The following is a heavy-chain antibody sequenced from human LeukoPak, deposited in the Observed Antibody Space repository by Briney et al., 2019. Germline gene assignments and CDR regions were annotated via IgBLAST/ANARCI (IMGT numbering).Heavy chain of an antibody. CDR2: ISGSGGST. D-gene: IGHD1/OR15-1a*01. CDR1: GFTFSSYA. V-gene: IGHV3-23*01. J-gene: IGHJ4*02. Sequence: GGPLRLSCAASGFTFSSYAMSWVRQAPGKGLEWVSAISGSGGSTYYADSVKGRFTISRDNSKNTLYLQMNSLRAEDTAVYYCANSVNIWSVKGNKHYFDYWGQGTLVTVSS. CDR3: ANSVNIWSVKGNKHYFDY.